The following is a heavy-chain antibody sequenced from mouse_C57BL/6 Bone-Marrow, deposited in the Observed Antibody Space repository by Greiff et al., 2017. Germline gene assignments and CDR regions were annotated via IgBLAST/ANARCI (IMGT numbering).Heavy chain of an antibody. CDR3: ARAPTGGDY. V-gene: IGHV1-81*01. CDR2: LYPTSGNT. J-gene: IGHJ2*01. CDR1: GYPFTSYG. Sequence: VKLMESGAELARPGASVKLSCKASGYPFTSYGISWVKQRTGQGLEWIGELYPTSGNTYYNEKFTGKATLTADTSSSTAYMELRSLTSEDSAVYFCARAPTGGDYWGQGTTLTVSS.